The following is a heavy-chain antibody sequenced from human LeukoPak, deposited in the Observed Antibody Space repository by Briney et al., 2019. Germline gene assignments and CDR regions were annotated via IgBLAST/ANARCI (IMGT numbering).Heavy chain of an antibody. CDR1: GGTFSSYA. CDR2: IIPIFGTA. V-gene: IGHV1-69*13. Sequence: GASVKVSCKASGGTFSSYAISWVRQAPGQGLEWMGGIIPIFGTANYAQKFQGRVTITADESTSTAYMELSSLRSEDTAVYYCAREVYYYGSGSYYKGEFDYWGQGTLVTVSS. CDR3: AREVYYYGSGSYYKGEFDY. D-gene: IGHD3-10*01. J-gene: IGHJ4*02.